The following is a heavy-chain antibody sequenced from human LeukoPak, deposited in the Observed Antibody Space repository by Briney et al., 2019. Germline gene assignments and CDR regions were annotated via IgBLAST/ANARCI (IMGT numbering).Heavy chain of an antibody. CDR3: ANPELSGSYPFDI. CDR1: GFTFSSYA. CDR2: ISGSGGST. D-gene: IGHD1-26*01. Sequence: QPGGSLRLSCAASGFTFSSYAMSWVRQAPGKGLEWVSAISGSGGSTYYADSVKGRFTISRDNSKNTLYLQMNSLRAEDTAVYYCANPELSGSYPFDIWGQGTMVTVSS. J-gene: IGHJ3*02. V-gene: IGHV3-23*01.